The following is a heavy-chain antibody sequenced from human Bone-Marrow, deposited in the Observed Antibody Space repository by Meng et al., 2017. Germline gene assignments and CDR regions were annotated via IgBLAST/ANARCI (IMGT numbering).Heavy chain of an antibody. D-gene: IGHD2-2*01. J-gene: IGHJ3*02. CDR1: GFTFSSYA. V-gene: IGHV3-30*01. CDR3: HRIVVVDAFDI. CDR2: ISYDGSNK. Sequence: GESLKISCAASGFTFSSYAMHWVRQAPGKGLEWVAVISYDGSNKYYADSVKGRFTISRDNSKNTLYLQMNSLRAEDTAVYYCHRIVVVDAFDIWGQGTMVTVSS.